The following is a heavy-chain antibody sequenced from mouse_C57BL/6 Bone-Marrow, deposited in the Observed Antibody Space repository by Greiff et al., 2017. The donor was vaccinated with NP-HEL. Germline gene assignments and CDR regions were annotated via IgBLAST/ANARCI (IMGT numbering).Heavy chain of an antibody. J-gene: IGHJ2*01. CDR2: ILPGSGNT. V-gene: IGHV1-9*01. Sequence: QVQLQQSGAELMKPGASVKLSCKATGYTFTGNWIEWVKQRPGHGLKWIGEILPGSGNTYYNERFKGKATFTADTSSNTAYMQLSSLTTEDSAIYYCARDYYGSSYFDYWGQGTTLTVSS. CDR3: ARDYYGSSYFDY. D-gene: IGHD1-1*01. CDR1: GYTFTGNW.